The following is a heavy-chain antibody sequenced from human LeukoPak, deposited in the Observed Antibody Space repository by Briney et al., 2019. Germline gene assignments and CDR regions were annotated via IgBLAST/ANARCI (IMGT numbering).Heavy chain of an antibody. Sequence: SETLSLTCTVSGGSIRGYYWNWIRQPPGKGLEWIGYIHSSGSTNYNPSLKSRVTISVDRSRNQFSLNLDTALAYYAAVHYRARQDYGDYDHYFDYWGQGTLVTVSS. CDR1: GGSIRGYY. J-gene: IGHJ4*02. CDR3: ARQDYGDYDHYFDY. CDR2: IHSSGST. D-gene: IGHD4-17*01. V-gene: IGHV4-59*08.